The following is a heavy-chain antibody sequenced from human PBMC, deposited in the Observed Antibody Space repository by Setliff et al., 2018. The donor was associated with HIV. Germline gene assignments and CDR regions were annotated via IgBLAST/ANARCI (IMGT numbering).Heavy chain of an antibody. D-gene: IGHD2-21*02. CDR1: GFSFNTYS. J-gene: IGHJ3*02. Sequence: GGSLRLSCAVSGFSFNTYSMNWVRQAPGKGLEWLASISHSSSKIFYADSVRGRFYISRDNAENSLFLEMTSLRVDDTAVYSCASRGVLTPSDAFDIWGRGTMVTVSS. CDR2: ISHSSSKI. V-gene: IGHV3-21*06. CDR3: ASRGVLTPSDAFDI.